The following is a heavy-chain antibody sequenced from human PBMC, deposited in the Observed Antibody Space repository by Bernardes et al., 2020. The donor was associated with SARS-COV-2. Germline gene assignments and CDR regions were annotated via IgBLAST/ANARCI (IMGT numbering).Heavy chain of an antibody. Sequence: SVTVSFKPSGYTFTSYVLSLVPQAPGQRPEWMGCSCTYNRITYYSHEFKGSVTMTTDRSPSTAYMELRNLTSDDTAVYYCARDGGNAAAGIDHWGQGTLVTVSS. CDR1: GYTFTSYV. CDR3: ARDGGNAAAGIDH. V-gene: IGHV1-18*01. CDR2: SCTYNRIT. D-gene: IGHD6-13*01. J-gene: IGHJ4*02.